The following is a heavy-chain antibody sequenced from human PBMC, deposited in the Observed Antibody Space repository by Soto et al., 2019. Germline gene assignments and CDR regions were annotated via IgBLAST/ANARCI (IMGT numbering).Heavy chain of an antibody. J-gene: IGHJ4*02. Sequence: GGSLRLSCAASGFTFSSYAMSWVRQAPGKGLEWVSTISDNDGNAYYAVSVKGRFTMSRDNSRNTLYLQMNSPRAEDTAVYYCAKQTGWSSGYRHLDYWGRGTMVTXS. CDR3: AKQTGWSSGYRHLDY. CDR1: GFTFSSYA. CDR2: ISDNDGNA. V-gene: IGHV3-23*01. D-gene: IGHD3-22*01.